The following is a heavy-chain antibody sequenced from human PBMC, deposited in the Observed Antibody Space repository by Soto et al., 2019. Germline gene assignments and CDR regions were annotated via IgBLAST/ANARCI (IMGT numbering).Heavy chain of an antibody. CDR1: GFTFSSYG. V-gene: IGHV3-30*18. D-gene: IGHD4-17*01. CDR3: AKDGVGDGYGDYVGYFDI. CDR2: ISYDGSNK. J-gene: IGHJ2*01. Sequence: QVQLVESGGGVVQPGRSLRLSCAASGFTFSSYGMHWVRQAPGKGLEWVAVISYDGSNKYYADSVKGRFTISRDNSKKTLYLQMNSLRAEDTAVYYCAKDGVGDGYGDYVGYFDIWGRGTPVTVSS.